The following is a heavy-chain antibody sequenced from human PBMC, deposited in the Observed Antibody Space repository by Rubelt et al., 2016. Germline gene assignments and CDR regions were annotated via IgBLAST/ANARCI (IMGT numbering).Heavy chain of an antibody. D-gene: IGHD5-24*01. J-gene: IGHJ4*02. Sequence: QLQLQESGPGLVKPSETLSLTCNVSGGSISSSSYYWGWIRQPPGKGLECIRSRYYSGSTNYNPSLKSRVTISVDTSKNQFSLKLSSVTAADTAVYYCAGLRRDGYNYPDLDYWGQGTLVTVSS. CDR2: RYYSGST. V-gene: IGHV4-39*01. CDR1: GGSISSSSYY. CDR3: AGLRRDGYNYPDLDY.